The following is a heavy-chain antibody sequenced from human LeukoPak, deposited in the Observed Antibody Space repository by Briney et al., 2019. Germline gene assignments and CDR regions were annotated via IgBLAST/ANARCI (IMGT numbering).Heavy chain of an antibody. J-gene: IGHJ3*02. CDR2: MYSGGST. Sequence: GGSLRLSCAASGFTVSSNDMSWVRQAPGKGLECISVMYSGGSTDYADSVKGRLTISRDNSKNTLYLQMNSLRAEDTAVYYCARRKAAAALGAFDIWGQGTMVTVSS. D-gene: IGHD6-13*01. V-gene: IGHV3-53*01. CDR1: GFTVSSND. CDR3: ARRKAAAALGAFDI.